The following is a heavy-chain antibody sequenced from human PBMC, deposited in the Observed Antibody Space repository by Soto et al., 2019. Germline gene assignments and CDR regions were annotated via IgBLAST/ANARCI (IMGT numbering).Heavy chain of an antibody. Sequence: SVKVSCKASGGTFSSYAISWVRQAPGQGLEWMGGIIPIFGTANYAQKFQGRVTITADESTSTAYMELSSLRSEDTAVYYCARDRISTDIVAPIGEIYYYYYGMDVWGQGTRVTVSS. D-gene: IGHD5-12*01. CDR3: ARDRISTDIVAPIGEIYYYYYGMDV. V-gene: IGHV1-69*13. CDR1: GGTFSSYA. CDR2: IIPIFGTA. J-gene: IGHJ6*02.